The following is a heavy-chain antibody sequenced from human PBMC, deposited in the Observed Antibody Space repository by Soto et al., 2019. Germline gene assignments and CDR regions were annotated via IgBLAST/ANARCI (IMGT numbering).Heavy chain of an antibody. CDR1: GGAISSSSYC. D-gene: IGHD6-19*01. Sequence: QLQLQESGPGLVKPSETLSLTCTVSGGAISSSSYCWGWIRQPPGKGLEWIGSIYYSGSTYYNPSLKSRVPISVDTSKNQFSLKLSSVTAADTAVYYCARPRPGGAVADTFDYWGQGTLVTVSS. J-gene: IGHJ4*02. CDR3: ARPRPGGAVADTFDY. CDR2: IYYSGST. V-gene: IGHV4-39*01.